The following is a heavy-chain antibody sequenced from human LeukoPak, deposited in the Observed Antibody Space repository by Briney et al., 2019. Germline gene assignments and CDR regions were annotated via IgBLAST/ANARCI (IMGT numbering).Heavy chain of an antibody. Sequence: PGGSLRLSCAASGFTFSSYGMHWVRQAPGKGLEWVAFIRYDGSNKYYADSVKGRFTISRDNSKNTLYLQMNSPGAEDTAVYYCAKERDTAMVTIDYWGQGTLVTVSS. D-gene: IGHD5-18*01. V-gene: IGHV3-30*02. J-gene: IGHJ4*02. CDR2: IRYDGSNK. CDR3: AKERDTAMVTIDY. CDR1: GFTFSSYG.